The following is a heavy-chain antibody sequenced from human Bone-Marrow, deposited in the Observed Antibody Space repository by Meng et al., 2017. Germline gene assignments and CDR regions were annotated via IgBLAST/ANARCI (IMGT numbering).Heavy chain of an antibody. J-gene: IGHJ5*02. CDR2: INPNGGGT. D-gene: IGHD2-15*01. CDR1: GYTFTGYY. Sequence: QVQLVQSGAEVKKPGASVKVSCKASGYTFTGYYMHWVRQAPGQGLEWMGRINPNGGGTYYAQQFQGRVTMTRDTSINTAYLELSRLTSADTAVYYCAREGGPDKWFDPWGQGTLVTVSS. CDR3: AREGGPDKWFDP. V-gene: IGHV1-2*06.